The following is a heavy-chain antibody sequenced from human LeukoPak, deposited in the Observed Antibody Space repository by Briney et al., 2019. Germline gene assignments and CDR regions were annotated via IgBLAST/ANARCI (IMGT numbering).Heavy chain of an antibody. CDR1: GFTFSSYA. CDR2: IIGIVGST. Sequence: PGGSLRLSCAASGFTFSSYAMSWVRQAPGKGLDWVSAIIGIVGSTYYADSVKGRFTISRDNSKNTLYLQMNSLRAEDTAVYYCAKAIAVLRYFDWLVSWFDPWGQGTLVTVSS. D-gene: IGHD3-9*01. CDR3: AKAIAVLRYFDWLVSWFDP. J-gene: IGHJ5*02. V-gene: IGHV3-23*01.